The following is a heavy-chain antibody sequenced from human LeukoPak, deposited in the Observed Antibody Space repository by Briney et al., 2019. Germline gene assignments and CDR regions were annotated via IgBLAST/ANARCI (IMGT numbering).Heavy chain of an antibody. V-gene: IGHV1-8*01. Sequence: ASARVSRKASGYTFTNYDISWVRQATGQGLEWMGWMKPNSGKTGYAQKFQGRITITRDTSISTSYMELTSLTSEDTAVYYCARGVYPDYWGQGTLVTVSS. CDR2: MKPNSGKT. CDR3: ARGVYPDY. D-gene: IGHD5/OR15-5a*01. CDR1: GYTFTNYD. J-gene: IGHJ4*02.